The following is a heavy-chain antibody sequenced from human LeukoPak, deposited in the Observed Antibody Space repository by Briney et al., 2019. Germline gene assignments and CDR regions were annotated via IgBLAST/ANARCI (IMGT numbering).Heavy chain of an antibody. Sequence: PSETLSLTCTVSGGSISSGGYYWTWIRQVPGKGLEWIGYFYNSGSSDYNPSLKSRATFSEDTSKNHFSLSLSAVTTADTAVYYCASPGPYYSETSGYLVFWGQGILVTVSS. V-gene: IGHV4-61*03. D-gene: IGHD3-22*01. CDR2: FYNSGSS. CDR1: GGSISSGGYY. CDR3: ASPGPYYSETSGYLVF. J-gene: IGHJ4*02.